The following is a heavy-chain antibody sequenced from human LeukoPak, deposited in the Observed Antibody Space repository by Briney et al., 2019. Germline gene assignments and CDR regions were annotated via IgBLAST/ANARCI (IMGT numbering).Heavy chain of an antibody. CDR1: GGSMTSYY. J-gene: IGHJ4*02. Sequence: TETLSLTCTVSGGSMTSYYWSWIRQPPGKGLKWIGYIYYSGSTNYNPSLKSRVTISVDTSKNQFSLKLSSLTAADTAVYYCARGVVTAPPDYWGQGTLVTVSS. CDR2: IYYSGST. V-gene: IGHV4-59*01. CDR3: ARGVVTAPPDY. D-gene: IGHD2-21*02.